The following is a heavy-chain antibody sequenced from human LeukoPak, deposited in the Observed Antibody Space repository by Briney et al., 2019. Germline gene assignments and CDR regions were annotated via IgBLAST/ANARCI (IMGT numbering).Heavy chain of an antibody. CDR1: GYTFTAYY. Sequence: ASVKVSCQASGYTFTAYYIHWVRQAPGQGLEWMGWINPDSGATSSAQKFQGRVSMTRDTSISTAYLDLNGLISDDTAVFYCARISRGRYHFDYWGQGTLVTVSS. CDR3: ARISRGRYHFDY. D-gene: IGHD2-15*01. J-gene: IGHJ4*02. CDR2: INPDSGAT. V-gene: IGHV1-2*02.